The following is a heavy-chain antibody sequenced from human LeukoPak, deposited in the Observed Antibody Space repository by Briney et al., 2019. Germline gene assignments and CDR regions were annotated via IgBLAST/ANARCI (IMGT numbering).Heavy chain of an antibody. J-gene: IGHJ4*02. Sequence: GGSLRLSCAASGFTFSSYWMHWVRQTPGKGLVWVSRIKTDGSTTSYADSVKGRFTISRDNAKNTLYLQMNSLRAEDTAVYYCAKDPQVATIDYFDYWGQGTLVTVSS. D-gene: IGHD5-12*01. CDR3: AKDPQVATIDYFDY. V-gene: IGHV3-74*01. CDR2: IKTDGSTT. CDR1: GFTFSSYW.